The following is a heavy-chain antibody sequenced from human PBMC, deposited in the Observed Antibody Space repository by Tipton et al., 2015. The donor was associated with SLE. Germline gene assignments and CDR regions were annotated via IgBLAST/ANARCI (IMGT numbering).Heavy chain of an antibody. J-gene: IGHJ2*01. CDR2: IHASGSSGST. Sequence: LRLSCTVSGGSISSGGHYWSWIRQPAGKGLEWIGRIHASGSSGSTEYNPSLKSRVSMSLDTSKNQFSLNLTSVTAADTALYYCARDGVRKGWWFFDLWGRCTLVTVSS. D-gene: IGHD3-16*01. V-gene: IGHV4-61*02. CDR1: GGSISSGGHY. CDR3: ARDGVRKGWWFFDL.